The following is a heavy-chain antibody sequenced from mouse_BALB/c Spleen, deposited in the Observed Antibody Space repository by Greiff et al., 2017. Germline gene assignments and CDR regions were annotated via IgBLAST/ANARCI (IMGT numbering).Heavy chain of an antibody. CDR3: ARGRYYYGSSY. D-gene: IGHD1-1*01. CDR2: ILPGSGST. J-gene: IGHJ2*01. V-gene: IGHV1-9*01. CDR1: GYTFSSYW. Sequence: QVQLQQSGAELMKPGASVKISCKATGYTFSSYWIEWVKQRPGHGLEWIGEILPGSGSTNYNEKFKGKATFTADTSSNTAYMQLSSLTSEDSAVYYCARGRYYYGSSYWGQGTTLTVSS.